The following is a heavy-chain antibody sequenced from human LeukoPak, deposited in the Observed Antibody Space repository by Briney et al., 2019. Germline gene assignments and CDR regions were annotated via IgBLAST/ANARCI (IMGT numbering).Heavy chain of an antibody. V-gene: IGHV3-23*01. Sequence: GGSLRLSCAASGFTFNNYVMSWVRQAPGKGLEWVSAISGSSDSTYDADSVKGRFTISRDNAKNSLYLQMNSLRAEDTAVYYCARESYDFWSGYYIPSQQMDYWGQGTLVTVSS. CDR3: ARESYDFWSGYYIPSQQMDY. CDR2: ISGSSDST. D-gene: IGHD3-3*01. CDR1: GFTFNNYV. J-gene: IGHJ4*02.